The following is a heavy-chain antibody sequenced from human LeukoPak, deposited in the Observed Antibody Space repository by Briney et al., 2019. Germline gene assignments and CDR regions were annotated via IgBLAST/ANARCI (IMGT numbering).Heavy chain of an antibody. CDR3: ARHARWLADRPDY. CDR1: GASISSTNW. D-gene: IGHD5-24*01. V-gene: IGHV4-4*02. J-gene: IGHJ4*02. CDR2: MHHSGRT. Sequence: SETLSLTCAISGASISSTNWWIWVRQPPGKGLEWIGEMHHSGRTNYNPSLKSRITISVDKSKNQVFLRLNSVAAADTALYYCARHARWLADRPDYWGQGTLVTVSS.